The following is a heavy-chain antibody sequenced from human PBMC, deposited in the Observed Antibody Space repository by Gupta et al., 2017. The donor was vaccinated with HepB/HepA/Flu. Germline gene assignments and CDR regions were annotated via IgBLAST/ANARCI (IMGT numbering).Heavy chain of an antibody. J-gene: IGHJ4*02. CDR3: ARAPGSDYFDY. D-gene: IGHD1-26*01. V-gene: IGHV4-31*03. Sequence: QVHLQESGPGLVEPSQTLSLTCSVSGASITSRDYYWTWIRQHPGKGLEWIAYIHYSGTAYYNPSLRSRVTISNDTSNNQFSLKVTSVTAADTAIYYCARAPGSDYFDYWGQGTLVPVSS. CDR1: GASITSRDYY. CDR2: IHYSGTA.